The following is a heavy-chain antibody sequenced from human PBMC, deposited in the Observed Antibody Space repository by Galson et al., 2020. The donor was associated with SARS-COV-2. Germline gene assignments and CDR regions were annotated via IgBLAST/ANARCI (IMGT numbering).Heavy chain of an antibody. Sequence: TGGSLRLSCSASGFTFSSYTMHWVRQAPGKGLEYVSAISNNVDSTYYADSVKGRFTISRDNSKNILYLQMSSLRTDDTGVYYCVKGGYCSSFSCYMTSYGMDVWGQGTTVTVSS. J-gene: IGHJ6*02. D-gene: IGHD2-2*01. V-gene: IGHV3-64D*08. CDR2: ISNNVDST. CDR3: VKGGYCSSFSCYMTSYGMDV. CDR1: GFTFSSYT.